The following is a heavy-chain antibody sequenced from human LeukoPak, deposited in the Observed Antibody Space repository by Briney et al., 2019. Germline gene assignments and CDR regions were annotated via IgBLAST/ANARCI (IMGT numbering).Heavy chain of an antibody. CDR1: GFTFSSYE. D-gene: IGHD6-13*01. Sequence: GGSLRLSCAASGFTFSSYEMNWVRQAPRQGLEWVSYISSSGTTKYYADSVKGRFTISRDNSKDTLYLQMNSLRAEDTAVYYCARAGGSWYYFDYWGQGTLVTVSS. J-gene: IGHJ4*02. CDR3: ARAGGSWYYFDY. CDR2: ISSSGTTK. V-gene: IGHV3-48*03.